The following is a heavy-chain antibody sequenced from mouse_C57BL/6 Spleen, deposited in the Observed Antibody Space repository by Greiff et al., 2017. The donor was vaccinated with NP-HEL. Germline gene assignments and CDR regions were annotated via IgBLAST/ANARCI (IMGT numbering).Heavy chain of an antibody. J-gene: IGHJ4*01. CDR3: ARGGLLGAMDY. D-gene: IGHD2-3*01. V-gene: IGHV5-17*01. CDR1: GFTFSDYG. CDR2: ISSGSSTI. Sequence: EVQVVESGGGLVKPGGSLKLSCAASGFTFSDYGMHWVRQAPEKGLEWVAYISSGSSTIYYADTVKGRFTISRDNAKNTLFLQMTSLRSEDTAMYYCARGGLLGAMDYWGQGTSVTVSS.